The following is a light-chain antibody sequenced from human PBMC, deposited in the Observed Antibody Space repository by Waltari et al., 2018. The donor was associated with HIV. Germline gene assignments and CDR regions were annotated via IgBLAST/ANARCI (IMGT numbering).Light chain of an antibody. CDR3: QVWDSSSDQGV. V-gene: IGLV3-21*02. CDR1: NIGSYT. J-gene: IGLJ2*01. CDR2: DAS. Sequence: SYVLTQPPSVSVAPGQTARIPFGGNNIGSYTVYWYQQMPCAAPLGDVNDASDRPSGITERFSGSNSGNTATLTISSVEAGDEADYYCQVWDSSSDQGVFGGGTKLTVL.